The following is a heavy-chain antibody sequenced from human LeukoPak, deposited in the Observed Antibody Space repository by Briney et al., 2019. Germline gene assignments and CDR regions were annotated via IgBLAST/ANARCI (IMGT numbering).Heavy chain of an antibody. J-gene: IGHJ4*02. Sequence: PGGSLRLSCTASGFTFSTYVMHWVRQAPGKGLEWVALISNDESNKYYADSVKGRFTTSRDNSKNTLYLQMNSLRAEDTAVYYCASKWYCGGDCYYQIDFWGQGTLVTVSS. V-gene: IGHV3-30*03. CDR1: GFTFSTYV. CDR3: ASKWYCGGDCYYQIDF. CDR2: ISNDESNK. D-gene: IGHD2-21*02.